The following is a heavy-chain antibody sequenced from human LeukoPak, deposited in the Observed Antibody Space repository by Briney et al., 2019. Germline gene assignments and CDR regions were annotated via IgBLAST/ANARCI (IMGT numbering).Heavy chain of an antibody. CDR1: GYTFTSYG. D-gene: IGHD3-3*01. J-gene: IGHJ3*02. V-gene: IGHV1-18*01. CDR3: ARDSDFWSGYSDAFDI. Sequence: ASVKVSCKASGYTFTSYGISWVRQAPGQGLEWMGWISAYNGNTNYAQKLQGRVTMTTDTSTSTAYMELRSLRSDDTAVYYCARDSDFWSGYSDAFDIWGQGTMVTVSS. CDR2: ISAYNGNT.